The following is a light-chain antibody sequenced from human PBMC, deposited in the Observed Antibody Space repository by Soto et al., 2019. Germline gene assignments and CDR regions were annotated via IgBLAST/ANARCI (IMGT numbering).Light chain of an antibody. CDR1: ENVRTK. Sequence: EIVPTQSPAILSVSPWEAATLSCMASENVRTKVGWYQQKPGQAPRLLIYGASTRATGIPDRFSGSGSGTQFTLAISRLQSEDSAVYFCQQNNRGPHIPFGQGTRLEI. J-gene: IGKJ5*01. V-gene: IGKV3-15*01. CDR2: GAS. CDR3: QQNNRGPHIP.